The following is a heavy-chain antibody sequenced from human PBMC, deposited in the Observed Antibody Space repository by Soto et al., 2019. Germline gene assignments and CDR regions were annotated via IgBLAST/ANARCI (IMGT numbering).Heavy chain of an antibody. CDR3: ARDYIVVVVAATRGGWFDP. D-gene: IGHD2-15*01. CDR1: GYTFTGYY. Sequence: QVQLVQSGAEVKKPGASVKVSCKASGYTFTGYYMHWVRQAPGQGLEWMGWINPNSGGTNYAQKCQGRVTMTRDTSISTAYMELSRLRSDDTAVYYCARDYIVVVVAATRGGWFDPWGQGTLVTVSS. CDR2: INPNSGGT. V-gene: IGHV1-2*02. J-gene: IGHJ5*02.